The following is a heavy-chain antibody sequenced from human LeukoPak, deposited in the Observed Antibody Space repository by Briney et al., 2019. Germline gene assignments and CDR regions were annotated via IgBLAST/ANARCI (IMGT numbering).Heavy chain of an antibody. D-gene: IGHD5-12*01. CDR1: GYSISSGYY. CDR2: IYHSGST. Sequence: SETLSLTCTVSGYSISSGYYWGWIRPPPGKGLEWIGGIYHSGSTYYNPSLKSRVTISVDTSKNHLSLKLTSVTAADTAVYYCARENMVATMVDYWGQGTLVTVSS. CDR3: ARENMVATMVDY. J-gene: IGHJ4*02. V-gene: IGHV4-38-2*02.